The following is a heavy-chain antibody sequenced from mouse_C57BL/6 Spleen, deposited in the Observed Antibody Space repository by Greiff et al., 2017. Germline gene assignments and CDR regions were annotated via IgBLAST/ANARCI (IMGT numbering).Heavy chain of an antibody. CDR3: AIGLRSAWFAY. J-gene: IGHJ3*01. CDR2: IHPSDSDT. D-gene: IGHD1-1*01. V-gene: IGHV1-74*01. CDR1: GYTFTSYW. Sequence: QVQLQQPGAELVKPGASVKVSCKASGYTFTSYWMHWVKQRPGPGLEWIGRIHPSDSDTNYNQKFKGKATLTVAKSSSTAYMQLSSLTSEDAAVEYCAIGLRSAWFAYWGQGTLVTVSA.